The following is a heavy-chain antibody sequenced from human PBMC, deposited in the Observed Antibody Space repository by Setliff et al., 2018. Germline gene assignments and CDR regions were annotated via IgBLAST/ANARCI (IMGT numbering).Heavy chain of an antibody. J-gene: IGHJ6*03. CDR1: GGSISSGTYF. V-gene: IGHV4-31*03. Sequence: PSETLSLTCTVSGGSISSGTYFWNWIRQHPGKGLEWIGYIYYSGNTYSNPSLKSRPTMSINTSKKQFSLTMNSMTAADTAVYYCARGDYFSYYMDVWGKGTTVTVSS. CDR3: ARGDYFSYYMDV. CDR2: IYYSGNT.